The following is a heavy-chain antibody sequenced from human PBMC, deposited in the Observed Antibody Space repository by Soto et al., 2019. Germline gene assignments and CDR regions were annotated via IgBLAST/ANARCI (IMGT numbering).Heavy chain of an antibody. CDR3: VREGSGWNSRGSFDF. Sequence: GGPLRLSCASSGLTVSNYAMNCFRHAPLKGLECVSVISGSGGSAYYADSVQGRFTISRDNSKNTLYMQMNSLRDEDTAIYYCVREGSGWNSRGSFDFWGRGTMVTVSS. CDR1: GLTVSNYA. J-gene: IGHJ3*01. D-gene: IGHD6-19*01. V-gene: IGHV3-23*01. CDR2: ISGSGGSA.